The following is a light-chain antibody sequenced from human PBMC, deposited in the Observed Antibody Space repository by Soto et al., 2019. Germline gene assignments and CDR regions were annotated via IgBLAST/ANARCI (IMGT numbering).Light chain of an antibody. CDR3: QQYGSSPTT. Sequence: EIVLTQSRGTLSLSPGERATLSSRASQSVSSSYLAWYQQKPGQAPRLLIYGASSRATGIPDRFSGSGSGTDFTLTISRLEPEDFAVYYCQQYGSSPTTFGQGTKVDIK. J-gene: IGKJ1*01. V-gene: IGKV3-20*01. CDR2: GAS. CDR1: QSVSSSY.